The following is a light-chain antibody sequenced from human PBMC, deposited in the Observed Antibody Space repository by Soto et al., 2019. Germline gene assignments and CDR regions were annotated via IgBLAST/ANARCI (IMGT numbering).Light chain of an antibody. Sequence: QAVVTQPPSVSGTPGQRVTISCSGSSSNIGSNTVNWYQQLPGTAPKLLIYSNNQRPSGVPDRFSGSKSGASASLAISGLQSGDEADYHCAAWDDSLHGHVFGTGTKVTVL. J-gene: IGLJ1*01. V-gene: IGLV1-44*01. CDR2: SNN. CDR1: SSNIGSNT. CDR3: AAWDDSLHGHV.